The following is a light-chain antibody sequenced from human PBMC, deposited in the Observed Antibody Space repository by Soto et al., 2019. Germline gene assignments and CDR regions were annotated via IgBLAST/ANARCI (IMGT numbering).Light chain of an antibody. V-gene: IGKV1-17*01. J-gene: IGKJ1*01. CDR2: DAP. CDR3: QQYNSYSWT. Sequence: DIQMTQSPSSLSASVGDRVTITCRASQGIKNDLAWSQQKPGKAPKLLIYDAPSLESGVPSRFSGSGSGTEFTLTISSLQPDDFATYYCQQYNSYSWTFGQGTKVDIK. CDR1: QGIKND.